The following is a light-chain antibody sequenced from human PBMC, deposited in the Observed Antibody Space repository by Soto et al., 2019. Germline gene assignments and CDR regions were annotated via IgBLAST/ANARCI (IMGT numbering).Light chain of an antibody. Sequence: QSVLTQPPSASGSPGQSVTISCTGTSSDVGGYDYVSWYQQHPGKAPKLMIYEVNQRPSGVPDRFSGSKSGNTASLTVSGLQAEDEADYYCSSYGGSNNLVFGGGTKLPS. CDR2: EVN. CDR1: SSDVGGYDY. CDR3: SSYGGSNNLV. V-gene: IGLV2-8*01. J-gene: IGLJ3*02.